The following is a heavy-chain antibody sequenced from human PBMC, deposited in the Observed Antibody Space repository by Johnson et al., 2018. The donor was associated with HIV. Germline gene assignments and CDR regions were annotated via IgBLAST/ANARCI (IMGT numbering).Heavy chain of an antibody. CDR2: IRYDGNSK. Sequence: LVESGGGVVQPGGSLRLSCAASGFTFNSYGMDWVRQAPGKGLEWVAFIRYDGNSKYYRDSVKGRFTVSRDNSKNTLYLQMKSLRPEDTAVYYCAKESKWESRTPHAFDIWGQGTMVTVSS. V-gene: IGHV3-30*02. CDR1: GFTFNSYG. D-gene: IGHD1-26*01. CDR3: AKESKWESRTPHAFDI. J-gene: IGHJ3*02.